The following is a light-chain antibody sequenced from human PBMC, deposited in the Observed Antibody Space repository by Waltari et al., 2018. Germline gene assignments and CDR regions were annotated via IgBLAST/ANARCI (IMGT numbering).Light chain of an antibody. V-gene: IGKV2-30*02. Sequence: VVMTKSPLSLPVTLGQPASISCRSSQSLVHSDGNTYLSWFQQRPGQSPRRLIYKVSNRDSGVPDRFSGSGSGTDFTLKISRVEAEDVGVYYCMQGTHWPPWTFGQGTKVEIQ. CDR2: KVS. CDR3: MQGTHWPPWT. CDR1: QSLVHSDGNTY. J-gene: IGKJ1*01.